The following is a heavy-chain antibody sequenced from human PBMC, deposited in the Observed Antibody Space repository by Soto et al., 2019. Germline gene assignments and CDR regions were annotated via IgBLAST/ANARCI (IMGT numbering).Heavy chain of an antibody. J-gene: IGHJ5*02. V-gene: IGHV3-23*01. CDR1: GFTFSSYA. D-gene: IGHD6-13*01. CDR3: TRDASRDSSARGWFDP. Sequence: GGSLRLSCAASGFTFSSYAMSWVRQAPGKGLEWVSAISGSGGSTYYADSVKGRFTISRDNSKNTLYLQMNSLRAEDTAVYYCTRDASRDSSARGWFDPWGPGTLVTVSS. CDR2: ISGSGGST.